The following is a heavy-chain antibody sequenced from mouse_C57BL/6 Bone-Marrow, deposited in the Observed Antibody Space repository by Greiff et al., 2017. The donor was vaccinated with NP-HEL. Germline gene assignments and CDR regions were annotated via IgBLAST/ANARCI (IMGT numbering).Heavy chain of an antibody. CDR2: IYPGSGNT. D-gene: IGHD2-4*01. J-gene: IGHJ4*01. V-gene: IGHV1-76*01. Sequence: VQLQQSGAELVRPGASVKLSCKASGYTFTDYYINWVKQRPGQGLEWIARIYPGSGNTYYNEKFKGKATLTAEKSSSTAYMQLSSLTSEDSAVYFCARTPYYDYDEVYAMDYWGQGTSVTVSS. CDR1: GYTFTDYY. CDR3: ARTPYYDYDEVYAMDY.